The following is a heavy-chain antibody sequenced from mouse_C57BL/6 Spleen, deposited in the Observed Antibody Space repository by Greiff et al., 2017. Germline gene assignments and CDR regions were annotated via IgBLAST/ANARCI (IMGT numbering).Heavy chain of an antibody. J-gene: IGHJ1*03. D-gene: IGHD4-1*01. Sequence: EVKLMESEGGLVQPGSSMKLSCTASGFTFSDYYMAWVRQVPEKGLEWVANINYDGSSTYYLDSLKSRFIISRDNAKNILYLQMSSLKSEDTATYYCARASGTGYFDVWGTGTTVTVSS. CDR2: INYDGSST. V-gene: IGHV5-16*01. CDR1: GFTFSDYY. CDR3: ARASGTGYFDV.